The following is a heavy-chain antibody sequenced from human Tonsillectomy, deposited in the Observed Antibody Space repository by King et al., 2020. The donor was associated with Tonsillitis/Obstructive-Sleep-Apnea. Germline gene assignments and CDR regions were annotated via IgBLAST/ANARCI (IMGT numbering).Heavy chain of an antibody. CDR3: ARFNPTVTLIDC. Sequence: VQLQESGPGLVKPSQTLSLTCTVSGGSISSGGYYWSWIRQHPGKGLEWIGYIYYSGSTYYNPSLKSLVTISVDTSKNQFSLKLSSVTAADTAFYYCARFNPTVTLIDCWGQGTLVTVSS. V-gene: IGHV4-31*01. D-gene: IGHD2-21*02. CDR1: GGSISSGGYY. CDR2: IYYSGST. J-gene: IGHJ4*02.